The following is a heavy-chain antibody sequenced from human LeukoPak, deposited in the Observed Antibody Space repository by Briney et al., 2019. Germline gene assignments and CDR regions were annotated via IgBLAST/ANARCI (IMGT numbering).Heavy chain of an antibody. CDR3: ARPNNYYYMDV. CDR1: GGSISSGDYY. CDR2: IYYSGST. V-gene: IGHV4-30-4*01. Sequence: SETLSLTCTVSGGSISSGDYYWSWIRQPPGKGLEWIGYIYYSGSTYYNPSLKSRVTISVDTSKNQFSLKLTSVTAADTAVYYCARPNNYYYMDVWGKGTTVTVSS. J-gene: IGHJ6*03.